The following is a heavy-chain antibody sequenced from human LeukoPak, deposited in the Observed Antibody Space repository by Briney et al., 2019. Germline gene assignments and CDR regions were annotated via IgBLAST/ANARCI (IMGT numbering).Heavy chain of an antibody. Sequence: GRSLRLSCAASGFTFSSYTMHWVRQAPGKGLEWVALISYDGSNKYYADSVKGRFTISRDNSRNTLFLQMNSLRAEDTAVYYCAHGAMYQLDYWGQGTLVTVSS. CDR3: AHGAMYQLDY. D-gene: IGHD2-2*01. J-gene: IGHJ4*02. CDR2: ISYDGSNK. V-gene: IGHV3-30*04. CDR1: GFTFSSYT.